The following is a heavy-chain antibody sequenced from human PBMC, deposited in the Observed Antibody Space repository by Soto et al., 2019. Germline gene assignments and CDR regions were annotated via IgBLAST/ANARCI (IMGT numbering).Heavy chain of an antibody. CDR3: ARDLYYYDSSGFDP. Sequence: SETLSLTCTVSGGSISSGGYYWSWIRQHPGKGLEWIGYIYYSGSTYYNPSLKSRVTISVDTSKNQFSLKLSSVTAADTAVYYCARDLYYYDSSGFDPWGQGTLVTVSS. CDR1: GGSISSGGYY. D-gene: IGHD3-22*01. CDR2: IYYSGST. V-gene: IGHV4-31*03. J-gene: IGHJ5*02.